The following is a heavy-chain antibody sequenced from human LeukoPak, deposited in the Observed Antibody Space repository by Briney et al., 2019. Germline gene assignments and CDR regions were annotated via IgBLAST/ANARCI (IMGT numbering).Heavy chain of an antibody. CDR1: GFRFDTHG. J-gene: IGHJ4*02. CDR3: AKGAWYNWNHYFDY. D-gene: IGHD1-20*01. Sequence: GGSLRLSCVASGFRFDTHGMTWVRQAPGKGLEWVSSISGSGGRTYYADSVKGRLTISRDNSKNTLYLQMNSLRAEDTAVYYCAKGAWYNWNHYFDYWGQGTLVTVSS. V-gene: IGHV3-23*01. CDR2: ISGSGGRT.